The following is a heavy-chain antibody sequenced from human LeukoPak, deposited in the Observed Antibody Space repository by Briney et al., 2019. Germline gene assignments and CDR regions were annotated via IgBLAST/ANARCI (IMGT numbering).Heavy chain of an antibody. V-gene: IGHV3-33*01. D-gene: IGHD3-9*01. CDR2: IWYDGSNK. J-gene: IGHJ6*02. CDR3: ARGGYYDIYTPEDYGMDV. Sequence: GGSLRLSCAASGLTFSSYGMHWVRQAPGKGLEWVAVIWYDGSNKYYADSVKGRFTISRDNSKNTLYLQMNSLRAEDTAVYYCARGGYYDIYTPEDYGMDVWGQGTTVTVSS. CDR1: GLTFSSYG.